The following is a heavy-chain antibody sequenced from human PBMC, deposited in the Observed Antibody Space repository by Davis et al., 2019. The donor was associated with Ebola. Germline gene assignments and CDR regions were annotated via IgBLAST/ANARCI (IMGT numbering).Heavy chain of an antibody. V-gene: IGHV3-48*04. CDR3: ARAAVSASKSWFDP. CDR2: ISGTSRTI. Sequence: PGGSLRLSCAASGFNSSRYWMSWVRQAPGKGLEWVSYISGTSRTIYYADSVKGRFTISRDNAKNSLFLQMNSLGAEDTAVYYCARAAVSASKSWFDPWGQGTLVTVSS. CDR1: GFNSSRYW. J-gene: IGHJ5*02. D-gene: IGHD2-2*01.